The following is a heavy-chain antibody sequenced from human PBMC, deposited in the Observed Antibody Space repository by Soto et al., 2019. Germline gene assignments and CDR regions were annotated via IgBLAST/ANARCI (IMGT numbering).Heavy chain of an antibody. CDR2: IYYSGST. CDR3: ARLLVDTAMVSFDY. Sequence: SETLSLTCTVSGGSISSYYWSWIRQPPGKGLEWIGYIYYSGSTNYNPSLKSRVTISVDTSKNQLSLKLGSVTAADTAVYYCARLLVDTAMVSFDYWGQGTLVTVSS. CDR1: GGSISSYY. D-gene: IGHD5-18*01. V-gene: IGHV4-59*08. J-gene: IGHJ4*02.